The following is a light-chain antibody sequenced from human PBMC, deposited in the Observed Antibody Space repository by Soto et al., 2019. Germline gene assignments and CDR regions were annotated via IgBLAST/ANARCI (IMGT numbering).Light chain of an antibody. CDR1: QSIRNN. Sequence: EIVMTQSPAILSVSPGERDTLSCSASQSIRNNVAWYQQRPGQAPSLLIYAASTRVTGIPDSFSGSGFGAEFTLTIRSQQSEYFAVYYCHQDPNWWTFGQGTKVEIK. CDR2: AAS. CDR3: HQDPNWWT. V-gene: IGKV3-15*01. J-gene: IGKJ1*01.